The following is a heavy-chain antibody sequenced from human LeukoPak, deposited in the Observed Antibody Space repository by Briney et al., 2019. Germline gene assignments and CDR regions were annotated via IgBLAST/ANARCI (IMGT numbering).Heavy chain of an antibody. D-gene: IGHD6-13*01. CDR1: VGSLSSSSNY. CDR2: IYYSGST. J-gene: IGHJ4*02. CDR3: ARFRSSWSLDY. Sequence: SETLSLTCTLSVGSLSSSSNYWGWIRRPPGKGLEWIGTIYYSGSTYYNPSLKSRVTISVDTSKNQFSLRLSSVTAADTAVYFCARFRSSWSLDYWGQGTLVTVFS. V-gene: IGHV4-39*01.